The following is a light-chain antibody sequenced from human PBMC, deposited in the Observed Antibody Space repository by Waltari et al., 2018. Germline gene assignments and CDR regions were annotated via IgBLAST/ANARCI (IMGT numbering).Light chain of an antibody. J-gene: IGLJ2*01. CDR3: QSYDSSLSVV. CDR1: SSNIGAGYD. Sequence: QSVLTHPPSVSGAPGQRVTISCTGSSSNIGAGYDVHWYQQLPGTAPKLLIYGNSKRPSGVPDRFSGSKSGTSASLAITGLQAEDEADYYCQSYDSSLSVVFGGGTKLTVL. V-gene: IGLV1-40*01. CDR2: GNS.